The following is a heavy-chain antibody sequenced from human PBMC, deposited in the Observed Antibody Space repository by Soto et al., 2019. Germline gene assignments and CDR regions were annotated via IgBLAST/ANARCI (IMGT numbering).Heavy chain of an antibody. CDR2: IYYSGST. CDR1: GGSISSGGYY. J-gene: IGHJ5*02. V-gene: IGHV4-31*03. CDR3: ARSLITMVRGVNWFDP. D-gene: IGHD3-10*01. Sequence: SETLSLTCTVSGGSISSGGYYWSWIRQHPGKGLEWIGYIYYSGSTYYNPSLKSRVTISVDTSKNQFSLKLSSVTAADTAVYYCARSLITMVRGVNWFDPWGQGTLVTV.